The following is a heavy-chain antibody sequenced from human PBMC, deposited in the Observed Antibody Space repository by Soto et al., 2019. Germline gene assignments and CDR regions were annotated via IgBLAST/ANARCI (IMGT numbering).Heavy chain of an antibody. V-gene: IGHV5-10-1*01. CDR2: IDPSDSYT. CDR3: ARAYDSHHNYYYYYGMDV. J-gene: IGHJ6*02. Sequence: PGESLKISCKGSGYSFTSYWISWVRQMPGKGLEWMGRIDPSDSYTNYSPSFQGHVTISADKSISTAYLQWSSLKASDTAMYYCARAYDSHHNYYYYYGMDVWGQGTTVTVSS. D-gene: IGHD3-3*01. CDR1: GYSFTSYW.